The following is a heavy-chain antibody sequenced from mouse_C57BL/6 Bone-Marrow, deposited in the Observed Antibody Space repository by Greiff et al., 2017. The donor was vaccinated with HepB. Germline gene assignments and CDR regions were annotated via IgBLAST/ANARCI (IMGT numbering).Heavy chain of an antibody. CDR3: ARSSRPYAMDY. CDR1: GYTFTDYY. Sequence: VQLQQSGPVLVKPGASVKMSCKASGYTFTDYYMNWVKQSHGKSLEWIGVINPYNGGTSYNQKFKGKATLTVDKSSSTAYMELNSLTSEDSAVYYCARSSRPYAMDYWGQGTSVTVSS. D-gene: IGHD1-1*01. J-gene: IGHJ4*01. V-gene: IGHV1-19*01. CDR2: INPYNGGT.